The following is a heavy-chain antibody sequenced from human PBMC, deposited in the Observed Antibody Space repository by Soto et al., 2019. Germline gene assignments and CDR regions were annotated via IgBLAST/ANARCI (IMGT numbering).Heavy chain of an antibody. J-gene: IGHJ1*01. CDR1: GYIFTKHW. Sequence: GESLKISCQGSGYIFTKHWIAWVRQKPGKGLEWIGIIDPVDSDDRYSPSFEGQVTISVDKSNNTAFLRWDKLKTSDTATYFCARRALDPRGHSIPVVGIDTWGEGTQARVSS. D-gene: IGHD3-3*01. V-gene: IGHV5-51*01. CDR3: ARRALDPRGHSIPVVGIDT. CDR2: IDPVDSDD.